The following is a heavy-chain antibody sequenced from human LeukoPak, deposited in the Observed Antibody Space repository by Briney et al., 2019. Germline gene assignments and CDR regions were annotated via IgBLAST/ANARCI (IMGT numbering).Heavy chain of an antibody. D-gene: IGHD3-22*01. CDR1: GYTFTSYD. CDR3: ARFRDSSGRSEEYYFDY. V-gene: IGHV1-8*01. CDR2: MNPNSGNT. J-gene: IGHJ4*02. Sequence: ASVKVSCKASGYTFTSYDINWVRQATGQGLEWMGWMNPNSGNTGYAQKFQGRVTMTRNTSISTAYMELSSLRSEDTAVYYCARFRDSSGRSEEYYFDYWGQGTLVTVSS.